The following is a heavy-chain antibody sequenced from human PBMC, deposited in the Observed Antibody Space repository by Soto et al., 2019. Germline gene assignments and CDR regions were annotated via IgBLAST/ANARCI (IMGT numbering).Heavy chain of an antibody. CDR3: ARGTDNAKIRFDP. V-gene: IGHV3-53*02. D-gene: IGHD1-1*01. J-gene: IGHJ5*02. CDR1: GFAVSSNF. Sequence: EVQLVETGGGLIQPGGSVRLSCAASGFAVSSNFVNWVRQAPGKGLEWVSVIYSGGNTYYADSVKGRFTISRDNSKNTVYLHMNSLRAEDTALYYCARGTDNAKIRFDPRGQGTLVTVSS. CDR2: IYSGGNT.